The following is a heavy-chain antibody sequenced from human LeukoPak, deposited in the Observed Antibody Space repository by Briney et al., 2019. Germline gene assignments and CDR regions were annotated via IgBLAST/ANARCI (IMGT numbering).Heavy chain of an antibody. Sequence: GASVKVSCKASGGTFSSYAISWVRQAPGQGLEWMGRIIPILGIANYAQKFQGRVTITADKSTSTAYMELSSLRSEDTAVYYCASKDDDSSGYSYYYYGMDVWGQGTTVTVSS. CDR2: IIPILGIA. CDR1: GGTFSSYA. V-gene: IGHV1-69*04. J-gene: IGHJ6*02. D-gene: IGHD3-22*01. CDR3: ASKDDDSSGYSYYYYGMDV.